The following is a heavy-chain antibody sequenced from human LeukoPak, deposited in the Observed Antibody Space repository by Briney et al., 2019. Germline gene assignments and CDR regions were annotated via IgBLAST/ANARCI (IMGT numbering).Heavy chain of an antibody. CDR3: ARELGGDILTGYYIFGSGPFFDY. CDR1: GGSISSGSYY. CDR2: IYTSGST. D-gene: IGHD3-9*01. V-gene: IGHV4-61*02. Sequence: PSETLSLTCTVSGGSISSGSYYWSWIRQPAGKGLEWIGRIYTSGSTNYNPSLKSRVTISVDTSKNQFSLKLSSVTAADTAVYYCARELGGDILTGYYIFGSGPFFDYWGQGTLVTVSS. J-gene: IGHJ4*02.